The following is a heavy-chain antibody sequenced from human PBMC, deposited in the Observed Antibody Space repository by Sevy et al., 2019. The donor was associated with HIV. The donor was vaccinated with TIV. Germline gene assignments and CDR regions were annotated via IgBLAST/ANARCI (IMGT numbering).Heavy chain of an antibody. D-gene: IGHD4-17*01. CDR2: ISGSDNTI. CDR1: GFTFSDYY. J-gene: IGHJ6*02. Sequence: GGSLRLSCAASGFTFSDYYMSWIRQAPGKGLEWISYISGSDNTIYYADSVKGRFTISRDNAKNSLYLQMSSLRADETAVYYCARDHVKDGDLGDYYYFAMDLWGQGTTVTVSS. V-gene: IGHV3-11*01. CDR3: ARDHVKDGDLGDYYYFAMDL.